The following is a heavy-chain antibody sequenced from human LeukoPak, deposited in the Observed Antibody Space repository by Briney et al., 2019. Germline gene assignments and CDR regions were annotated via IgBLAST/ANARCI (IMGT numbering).Heavy chain of an antibody. CDR3: AKVFGVQGVFLLGMDV. D-gene: IGHD3-10*01. V-gene: IGHV3-30*18. Sequence: GGSLRLSCAASGFTFSSYGMHWVRQAPGKGLEWVAVISYDGSNKYYADSVKGRFTISRDNSKNTLYLQMNSLRAEDTAVYYCAKVFGVQGVFLLGMDVWGQGTTVTVSS. CDR2: ISYDGSNK. J-gene: IGHJ6*02. CDR1: GFTFSSYG.